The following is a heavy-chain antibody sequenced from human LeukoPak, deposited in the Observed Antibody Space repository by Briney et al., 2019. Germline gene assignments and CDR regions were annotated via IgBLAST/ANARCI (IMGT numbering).Heavy chain of an antibody. CDR3: ARVSTGYCSSTSCPNYYYYMDV. CDR1: GYTFTSYG. D-gene: IGHD2-2*01. Sequence: ASVKVSCKASGYTFTSYGISWVRQAPGQGLEWMGWISAYNGNTNYAQKLQGRVTMTTDTSTSTAYMELRSLRSDDTAVYYCARVSTGYCSSTSCPNYYYYMDVWGKGTTVTVSS. CDR2: ISAYNGNT. V-gene: IGHV1-18*01. J-gene: IGHJ6*03.